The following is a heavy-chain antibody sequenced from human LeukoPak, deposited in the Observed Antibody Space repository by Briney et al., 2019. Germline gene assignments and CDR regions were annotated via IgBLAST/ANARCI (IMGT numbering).Heavy chain of an antibody. D-gene: IGHD5-12*01. Sequence: PGGSLRLSCAASGFTFSSYALNWVRQAPGEGLEWVSHISGGGGTTYYADSVKGRFTISRDNSKNTLYLQMNSLRGEDTAVYYCAKAYRVTVATRSTYYFDSWGQGTLVTVSS. CDR1: GFTFSSYA. J-gene: IGHJ4*02. CDR2: ISGGGGTT. V-gene: IGHV3-23*01. CDR3: AKAYRVTVATRSTYYFDS.